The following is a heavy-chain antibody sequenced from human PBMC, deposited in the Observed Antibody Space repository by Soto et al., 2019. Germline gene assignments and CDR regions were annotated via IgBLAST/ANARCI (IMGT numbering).Heavy chain of an antibody. CDR2: IYYSGST. J-gene: IGHJ4*02. D-gene: IGHD3-22*01. Sequence: QVQLQESGPGLVKPSQTLSLTCTVSGGSISSGDYYWSWIRQPPGKGLEWIGYIYYSGSTYYNPSLKRRVTISVDTSKNQFSLKLSSVTAADTAVYYCATAYYDSSGYYSNFDYWGQGTLVTVSS. CDR3: ATAYYDSSGYYSNFDY. CDR1: GGSISSGDYY. V-gene: IGHV4-30-4*01.